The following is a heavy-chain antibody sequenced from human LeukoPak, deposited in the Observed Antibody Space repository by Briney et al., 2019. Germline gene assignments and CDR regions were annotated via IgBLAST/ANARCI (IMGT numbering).Heavy chain of an antibody. CDR2: VYYSGTS. Sequence: SETLSLTSTVSGDSVRNGNYYWGWIRQPPEKGLEWIGTVYYSGTSYDGPSLQSRTTMSVDSLKTQFSLNLKSVTVADTAVYYCARQGPSSAGILWDYWGQGILVTVSS. CDR3: ARQGPSSAGILWDY. D-gene: IGHD3-9*01. CDR1: GDSVRNGNYY. V-gene: IGHV4-39*01. J-gene: IGHJ4*02.